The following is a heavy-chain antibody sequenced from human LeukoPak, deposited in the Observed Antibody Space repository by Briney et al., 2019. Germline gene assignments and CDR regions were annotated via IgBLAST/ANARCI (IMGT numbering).Heavy chain of an antibody. V-gene: IGHV3-30*04. Sequence: GGSLRLSCAASGFTFSSYAMHWVRQAPGKGLEWVAVISYDGSNKYYADSVKGRFTISRDNSKNTLYLQMNSLRAEDTAVYYCAKDRRFVGFDAFDIWGQGTMVTVSS. CDR3: AKDRRFVGFDAFDI. CDR2: ISYDGSNK. J-gene: IGHJ3*02. CDR1: GFTFSSYA. D-gene: IGHD2-15*01.